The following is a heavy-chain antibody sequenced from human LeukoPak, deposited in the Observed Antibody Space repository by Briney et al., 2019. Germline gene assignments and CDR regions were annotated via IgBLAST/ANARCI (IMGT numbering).Heavy chain of an antibody. CDR1: GGSISSGGYY. J-gene: IGHJ4*02. CDR3: ARYNTVLRGYDY. Sequence: SETLSLTCTVSGGSISSGGYYWSWIRQHPGKGLEWIGYIYYSGSTYYNPSLKSRVTTSMDPSKSQFSLKLSSVTAADTAVYYCARYNTVLRGYDYWGQGTLVTVSS. D-gene: IGHD3-10*01. CDR2: IYYSGST. V-gene: IGHV4-31*03.